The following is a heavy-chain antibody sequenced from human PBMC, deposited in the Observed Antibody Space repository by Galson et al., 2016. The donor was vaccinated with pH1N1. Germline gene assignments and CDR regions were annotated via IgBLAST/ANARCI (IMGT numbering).Heavy chain of an antibody. D-gene: IGHD3-22*01. J-gene: IGHJ4*02. Sequence: QSGAEVKKPGASVKVSCKASGYMFSTYGINWVRKAPGQGPEWMGRISGYNGNTIYAQKCQARISMTIDKSKSTVYMDLRSLRFDDTAVYYCAKGTLPGYYDYWGQGTLVTVSS. CDR2: ISGYNGNT. CDR1: GYMFSTYG. CDR3: AKGTLPGYYDY. V-gene: IGHV1-18*01.